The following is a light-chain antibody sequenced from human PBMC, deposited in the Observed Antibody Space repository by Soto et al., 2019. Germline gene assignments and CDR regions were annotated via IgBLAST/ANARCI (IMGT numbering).Light chain of an antibody. CDR1: QSVSSSY. CDR3: QQSYSTPIT. CDR2: GAS. Sequence: EIVLTQSPGTLSLSPGERATLSCRASQSVSSSYLAWYQQKPGQAPRLLIYGASSRATGIPDRFSGSGSGTDFTLTSSSLQPEDFATYYCQQSYSTPITFGQGTRLEIK. V-gene: IGKV3-20*01. J-gene: IGKJ5*01.